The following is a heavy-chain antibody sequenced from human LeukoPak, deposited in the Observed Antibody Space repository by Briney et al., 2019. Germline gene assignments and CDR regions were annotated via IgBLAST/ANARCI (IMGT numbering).Heavy chain of an antibody. J-gene: IGHJ4*02. V-gene: IGHV3-23*01. CDR2: ISGSGGST. Sequence: KAGGSLRLSCAASGFTFSSYAMSWVRQAPGKGLEWVSAISGSGGSTYYADSVKGRFTISRDNSKNTLYLQMNSLRAEDTAVYYCAKDRGRTAMVWLFDYWGQGTLVTVSS. D-gene: IGHD5-18*01. CDR1: GFTFSSYA. CDR3: AKDRGRTAMVWLFDY.